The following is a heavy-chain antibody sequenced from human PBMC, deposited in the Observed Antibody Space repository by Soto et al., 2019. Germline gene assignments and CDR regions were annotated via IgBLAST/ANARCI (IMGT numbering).Heavy chain of an antibody. J-gene: IGHJ4*02. CDR2: IKQDGSEK. CDR1: GFTFSTYW. Sequence: EVQLVESGGGLVQPGGSLRLSCSASGFTFSTYWMSWVRQAPGKGLEWVANIKQDGSEKYYVDSVKGRFTISRDSAKNSLYLQMNSLRAEDTAVYYCARDSLGYCNSTSCYWSEDYWGQGTLVTVSS. D-gene: IGHD2-2*01. CDR3: ARDSLGYCNSTSCYWSEDY. V-gene: IGHV3-7*03.